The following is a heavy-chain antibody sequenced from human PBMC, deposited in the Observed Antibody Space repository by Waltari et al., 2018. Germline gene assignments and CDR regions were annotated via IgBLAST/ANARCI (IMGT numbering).Heavy chain of an antibody. CDR1: GFTVSSNY. V-gene: IGHV3-66*02. CDR2: IYSGGST. Sequence: VQLVGSRGGLVQPGGALRLSLAGSGFTVSSNYMNWVRPTPGKGLEWVSIIYSGGSTYYADSVKGRFTISRDNSKNTLHLQMNSLRAEDTAVYFCSYGRFEYWGQGTLVTVSS. CDR3: SYGRFEY. D-gene: IGHD5-18*01. J-gene: IGHJ4*02.